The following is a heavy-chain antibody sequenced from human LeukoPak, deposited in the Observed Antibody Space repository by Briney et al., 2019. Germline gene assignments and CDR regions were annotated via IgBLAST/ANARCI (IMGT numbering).Heavy chain of an antibody. J-gene: IGHJ4*02. V-gene: IGHV1-18*01. D-gene: IGHD5-18*01. CDR1: GYTFTSYG. Sequence: ASVKVSCKASGYTFTSYGISWVRQAPGQGLEWMGWISAYNGNTNYAQKLLGRVTMTTDTSTSTAYMELRSLRSDDTAVYYCARGPSDESTAMVDYWGQGTLVTVSS. CDR3: ARGPSDESTAMVDY. CDR2: ISAYNGNT.